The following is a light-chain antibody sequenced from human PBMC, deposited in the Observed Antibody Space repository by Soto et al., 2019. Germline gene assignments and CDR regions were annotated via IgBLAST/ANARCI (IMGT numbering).Light chain of an antibody. V-gene: IGKV3-15*01. CDR2: GAS. CDR3: KIRMNWPLT. Sequence: ERVMQQSPATMSVSPGAKVTLSCRARQRVSRNLAWYQQNPGQAHRLLIYGASTRATGIPARFRGSGSGTEFTLTISSLEPEEFAVYYCKIRMNWPLTVGKGKRLAIK. CDR1: QRVSRN. J-gene: IGKJ5*01.